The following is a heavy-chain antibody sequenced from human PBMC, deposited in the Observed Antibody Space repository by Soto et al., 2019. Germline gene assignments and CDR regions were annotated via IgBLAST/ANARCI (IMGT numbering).Heavy chain of an antibody. D-gene: IGHD6-13*01. CDR3: AKDFGIAAAGIYYYGMDV. V-gene: IGHV3-43*01. CDR1: GFTFDDYT. CDR2: ISWDGGST. Sequence: GGSLRLSCAASGFTFDDYTMHWVRQAPGKGLEWVSLISWDGGSTYYADSVKGRFTISRDNSKNSLYLQMNSLRTEDTALYYCAKDFGIAAAGIYYYGMDVWGQGTTVTVSS. J-gene: IGHJ6*02.